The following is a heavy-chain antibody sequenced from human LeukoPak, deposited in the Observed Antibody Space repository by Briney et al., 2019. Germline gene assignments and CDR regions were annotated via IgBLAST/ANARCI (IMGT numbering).Heavy chain of an antibody. V-gene: IGHV4-4*07. D-gene: IGHD2-2*01. CDR2: IYTSGST. Sequence: SETLSLTCTVSGGSISSYYWSWIRQPAGKGLEWIGRIYTSGSTNYNPSLKSRVTMSVDTSKNQFSLKLSSVTAADTAVYYCARGHLVVPAARYWFDPWGQGTLVTVSS. CDR1: GGSISSYY. J-gene: IGHJ5*02. CDR3: ARGHLVVPAARYWFDP.